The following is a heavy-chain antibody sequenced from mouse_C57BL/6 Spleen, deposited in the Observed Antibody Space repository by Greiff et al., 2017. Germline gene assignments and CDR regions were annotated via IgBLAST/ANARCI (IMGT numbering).Heavy chain of an antibody. D-gene: IGHD4-1*01. CDR1: GFTFSDYY. J-gene: IGHJ4*01. Sequence: EVQLQESEGGLVQPGSSMKLSCTASGFTFSDYYMAWVRQVPEKGLEWVANINYDGSSTYYLDSLKSRFIISRDNAKNILYLQMSSLKSEDTATYYCAREGWDDAMDYWGQGTSVTVSS. CDR3: AREGWDDAMDY. V-gene: IGHV5-16*01. CDR2: INYDGSST.